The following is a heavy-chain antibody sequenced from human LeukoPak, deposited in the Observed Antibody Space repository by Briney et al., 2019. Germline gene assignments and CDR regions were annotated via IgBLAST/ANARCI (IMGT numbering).Heavy chain of an antibody. CDR1: GGSFSGYY. V-gene: IGHV4-34*01. D-gene: IGHD4/OR15-4a*01. Sequence: SETLSLTCAVYGGSFSGYYWSWIRQPPGKGLEWIGEINHSGSTNYNPSLKGRVTISVDTSKNQFSLKLSSVTAADTAVYYCARAVLFDYWGQGTLVTVSS. CDR2: INHSGST. CDR3: ARAVLFDY. J-gene: IGHJ4*02.